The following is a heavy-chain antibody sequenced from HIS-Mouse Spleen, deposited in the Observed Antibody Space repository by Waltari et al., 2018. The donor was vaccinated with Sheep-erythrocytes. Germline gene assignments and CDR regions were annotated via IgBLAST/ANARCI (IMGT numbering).Heavy chain of an antibody. D-gene: IGHD4-17*01. Sequence: VQLVESGGGLIQPGGSLRRPCAASGFTVSSHYMSWVRQAPGKGLEWVSVIYSGGSTYYADSVKGRFTISRDNSKNTLYLQMNSLRAEDTAVYYCARGHPDYGDYDAFDIWGQGTMVTVSS. V-gene: IGHV3-53*01. J-gene: IGHJ3*02. CDR2: IYSGGST. CDR1: GFTVSSHY. CDR3: ARGHPDYGDYDAFDI.